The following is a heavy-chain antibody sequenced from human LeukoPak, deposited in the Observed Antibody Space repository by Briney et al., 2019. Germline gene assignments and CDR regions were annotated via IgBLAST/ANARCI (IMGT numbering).Heavy chain of an antibody. J-gene: IGHJ3*02. V-gene: IGHV3-73*01. CDR2: IRSKTNNYAT. D-gene: IGHD3-22*01. CDR3: TRHNYDRSGYGAFDI. Sequence: GGSLKLSCAASGFTFSGSDIHWVRQASGKGLEWVGHIRSKTNNYATADASSVKGRFTFSRDDSKNTAYIQMNSLKTEDTAVYYCTRHNYDRSGYGAFDIWGQGTMVTVSS. CDR1: GFTFSGSD.